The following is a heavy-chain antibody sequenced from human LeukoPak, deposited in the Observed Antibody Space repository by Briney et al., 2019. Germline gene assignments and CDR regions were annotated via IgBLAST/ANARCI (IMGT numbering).Heavy chain of an antibody. Sequence: GGSLRLSCAASGFTFDDYAMHWVRQAPGKGLEWVSGISWNSGSIGYADSVKGRFTISRDNAKNSLYLQMNSLRAEDTALYYCAKGLPEPDYWGQGTLVTVSS. V-gene: IGHV3-9*01. J-gene: IGHJ4*02. CDR3: AKGLPEPDY. CDR2: ISWNSGSI. CDR1: GFTFDDYA. D-gene: IGHD1-14*01.